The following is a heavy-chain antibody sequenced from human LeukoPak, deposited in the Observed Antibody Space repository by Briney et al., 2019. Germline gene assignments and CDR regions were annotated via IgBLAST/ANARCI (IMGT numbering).Heavy chain of an antibody. V-gene: IGHV1-2*06. CDR1: GYTFTGYS. D-gene: IGHD2-8*02. CDR2: INPNSGGA. J-gene: IGHJ4*02. CDR3: ARDLSSTAYWEFDY. Sequence: WASVKVSCKASGYTFTGYSIPWVRQAPGRGLEWMGRINPNSGGAEYEQNFQGRVTMTRDTSINTAYMTLSGLTFDDTAMYYCARDLSSTAYWEFDYWGQGTVVTVSS.